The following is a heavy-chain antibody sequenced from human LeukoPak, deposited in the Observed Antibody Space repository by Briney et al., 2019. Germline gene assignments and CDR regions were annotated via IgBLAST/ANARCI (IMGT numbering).Heavy chain of an antibody. Sequence: SETLSLTCTVSGGSISSYYWSWIRQPPGKGLEWIGYIYYSGSTNYNPSLKSRVTISVDTSKNQFSLKLSSVTAADTAVYYCARSPQYCSSTCCPNWFDPWGQGTLVTVSS. CDR2: IYYSGST. CDR3: ARSPQYCSSTCCPNWFDP. CDR1: GGSISSYY. V-gene: IGHV4-59*01. D-gene: IGHD2-2*01. J-gene: IGHJ5*02.